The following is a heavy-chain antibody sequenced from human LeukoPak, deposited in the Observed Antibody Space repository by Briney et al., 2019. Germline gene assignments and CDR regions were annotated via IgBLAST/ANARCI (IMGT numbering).Heavy chain of an antibody. CDR3: AKDMREMATIIDY. D-gene: IGHD5-24*01. Sequence: GGSLRLSCAASGFTFSSYGMHWVRQAPGKGLEWVAVISYDGSNKYYADSVKGRFTISRDNSKNTLYLQMNSLRAEDTAVYYCAKDMREMATIIDYWGQGTLVTVSS. CDR2: ISYDGSNK. CDR1: GFTFSSYG. J-gene: IGHJ4*02. V-gene: IGHV3-30*18.